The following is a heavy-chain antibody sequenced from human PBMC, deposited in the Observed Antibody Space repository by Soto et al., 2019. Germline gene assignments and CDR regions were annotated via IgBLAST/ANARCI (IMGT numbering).Heavy chain of an antibody. D-gene: IGHD4-17*01. Sequence: SETLSLTCTVSGVSISSYFWSWIRQPPGKGLEWIGYISNSGSTNYNPSLKSRVTISVDTSKSQFSLNLGSVTAADTAVYYCASHLAVDDYGVPLDYWGQGTLVTVSS. J-gene: IGHJ4*02. CDR3: ASHLAVDDYGVPLDY. CDR1: GVSISSYF. V-gene: IGHV4-59*08. CDR2: ISNSGST.